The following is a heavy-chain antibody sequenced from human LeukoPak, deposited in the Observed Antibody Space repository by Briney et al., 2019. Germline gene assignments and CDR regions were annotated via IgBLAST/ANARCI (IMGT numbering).Heavy chain of an antibody. CDR3: ARDREFFQH. CDR2: ISYDGNNK. Sequence: PGRSLRLSCTASGFTFSTYGMHWVRQAPGKGLEWVAVISYDGNNKYYGDSVKGRFTISRDNSKNTLYLQMNSLRDEDTAVYYCARDREFFQHWGQGTLVTVSS. V-gene: IGHV3-30*03. CDR1: GFTFSTYG. J-gene: IGHJ1*01.